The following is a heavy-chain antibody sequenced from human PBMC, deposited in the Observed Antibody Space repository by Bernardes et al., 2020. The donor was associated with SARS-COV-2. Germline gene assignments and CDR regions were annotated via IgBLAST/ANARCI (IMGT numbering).Heavy chain of an antibody. CDR2: ISAYNGNT. Sequence: ASVKVSCKASGYTFTSYGISWVRQAPGQGLEWMGWISAYNGNTNYAQKLQGRVTMTTDTSTSTAYMELRSLRSDDTAVYYCARDKGIVVVPAAMGDYWGQGTLVTVSS. CDR3: ARDKGIVVVPAAMGDY. D-gene: IGHD2-2*01. V-gene: IGHV1-18*01. J-gene: IGHJ4*02. CDR1: GYTFTSYG.